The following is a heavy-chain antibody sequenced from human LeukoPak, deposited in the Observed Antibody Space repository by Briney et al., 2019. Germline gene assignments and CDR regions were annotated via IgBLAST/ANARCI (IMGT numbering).Heavy chain of an antibody. CDR1: GGSINTYY. CDR3: AREGYDSNIYYKADY. V-gene: IGHV4-59*01. J-gene: IGHJ4*02. D-gene: IGHD3-22*01. CDR2: ISYSGTT. Sequence: SETLSLTCTVSGGSINTYYWSWIRQPPGKGLEWIGYISYSGTTKYNPSLESRVTITIDTSKNQFSMKLSSVTAADTAVYYCAREGYDSNIYYKADYWGQGTLVTVSS.